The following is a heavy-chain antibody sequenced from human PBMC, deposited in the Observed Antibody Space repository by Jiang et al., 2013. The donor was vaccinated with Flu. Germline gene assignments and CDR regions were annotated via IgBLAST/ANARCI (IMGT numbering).Heavy chain of an antibody. CDR2: IYHSGST. Sequence: GLEWIGSIYHSGSTYYNPSLKSRVTISVDTSKNQFSLKLSSVTAADTAVYYCAQNGHDAFDIWGQGTMVTVSS. V-gene: IGHV4-38-2*01. J-gene: IGHJ3*02. D-gene: IGHD4-17*01. CDR3: AQNGHDAFDI.